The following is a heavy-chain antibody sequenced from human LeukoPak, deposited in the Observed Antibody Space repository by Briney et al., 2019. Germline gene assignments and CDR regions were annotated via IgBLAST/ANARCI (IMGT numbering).Heavy chain of an antibody. J-gene: IGHJ4*02. CDR1: GGSFSGYY. D-gene: IGHD5-18*01. V-gene: IGHV4-34*01. CDR3: ARFSGYVLGY. Sequence: SETLSLTCAVYGGSFSGYYWSWIRQPPGKGLEWIGEINHSGSTNYNPSLKSRVTISVDTSKNQFSLKLSSVTAADTAVYYCARFSGYVLGYWGQGTLVTVSS. CDR2: INHSGST.